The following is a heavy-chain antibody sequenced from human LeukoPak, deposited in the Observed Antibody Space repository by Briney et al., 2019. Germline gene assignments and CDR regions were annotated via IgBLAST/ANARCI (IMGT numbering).Heavy chain of an antibody. CDR2: IYTSGST. Sequence: SETLSLTCTVSGGSISIYYWSWIRQPPGKGLEWIGNIYTSGSTNYKPSLKSRVTISVDTSKNQFSLKLSSVTAADTAVYYCARQSCTNGVCYPWDWFDPWGQGTLVTVSS. CDR1: GGSISIYY. J-gene: IGHJ5*02. D-gene: IGHD2-8*01. V-gene: IGHV4-4*09. CDR3: ARQSCTNGVCYPWDWFDP.